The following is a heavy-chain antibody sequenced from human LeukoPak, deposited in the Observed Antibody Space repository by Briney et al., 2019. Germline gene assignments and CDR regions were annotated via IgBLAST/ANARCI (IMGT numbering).Heavy chain of an antibody. V-gene: IGHV4-34*01. J-gene: IGHJ4*02. D-gene: IGHD1-7*01. CDR2: INHSGST. CDR1: GGSFSGYY. CDR3: ARGRATGTSALVY. Sequence: SETLSLTCAVYGGSFSGYYWSWIRQPPGKGLEWIGEINHSGSTNYNPSLKSRVTISVDTSKNQFSLKLSSVTAADTAVYYCARGRATGTSALVYWGQGTLVTVSS.